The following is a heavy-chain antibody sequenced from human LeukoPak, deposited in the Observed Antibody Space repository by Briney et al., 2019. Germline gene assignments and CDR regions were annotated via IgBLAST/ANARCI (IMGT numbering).Heavy chain of an antibody. V-gene: IGHV4-59*01. CDR3: ARGKYYDSSGLLDP. CDR1: GGSISSYY. Sequence: SETLSLTCTVSGGSISSYYWSWIRQPPGKGLEWIGYIYYSGSTNYNPSLKSRVTISVDTSKNQFSLKLSSVTAADTAVYYCARGKYYDSSGLLDPWGQGTLVTVSS. J-gene: IGHJ5*02. D-gene: IGHD3-22*01. CDR2: IYYSGST.